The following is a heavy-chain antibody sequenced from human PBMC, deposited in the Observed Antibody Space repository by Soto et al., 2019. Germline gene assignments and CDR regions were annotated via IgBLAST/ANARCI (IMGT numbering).Heavy chain of an antibody. CDR3: AKFGMATTKRSPPYYIDY. J-gene: IGHJ4*02. V-gene: IGHV3-23*01. Sequence: VSLRLSCAASGFTFSSYAMSWVHQAPGKGLEWVSSISGSGGGTYYADSVKGRFTFSRDNSKNTLYLQMNSLRAEDTAVYYCAKFGMATTKRSPPYYIDYWGQGALVTVSS. CDR1: GFTFSSYA. CDR2: ISGSGGGT. D-gene: IGHD1-1*01.